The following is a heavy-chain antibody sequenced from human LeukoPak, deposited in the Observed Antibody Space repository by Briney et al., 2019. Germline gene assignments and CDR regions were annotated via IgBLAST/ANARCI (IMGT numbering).Heavy chain of an antibody. V-gene: IGHV3-21*01. CDR2: ISSSSSYI. J-gene: IGHJ4*02. CDR3: ARAPQARPYYDFWSGYYFGY. D-gene: IGHD3-3*01. CDR1: GFTFSSYS. Sequence: GGSLRLSCAASGFTFSSYSMNWVRQAPGKGLEWVSSISSSSSYIYYADSVKGRFTISRDNAKNSLYLQMNSLRAEDTAVYYCARAPQARPYYDFWSGYYFGYWGQGTLVTVSS.